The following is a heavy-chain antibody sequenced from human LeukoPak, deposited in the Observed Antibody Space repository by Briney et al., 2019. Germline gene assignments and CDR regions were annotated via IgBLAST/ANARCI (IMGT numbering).Heavy chain of an antibody. D-gene: IGHD3-9*01. CDR3: ARDVLRYSDWLQDAFDI. CDR1: GYTFTSYG. CDR2: ISAYNGNT. J-gene: IGHJ3*02. V-gene: IGHV1-18*01. Sequence: GASVKVSYKASGYTFTSYGISWVRQAPGQGLEWMGWISAYNGNTNYAQKLQGRVTMATDTSTSTAYMELRSLRSDDTAVYYCARDVLRYSDWLQDAFDIWGQGTMVTVSS.